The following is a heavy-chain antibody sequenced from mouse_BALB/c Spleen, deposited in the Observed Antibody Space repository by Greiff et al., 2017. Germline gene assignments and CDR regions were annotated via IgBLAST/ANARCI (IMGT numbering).Heavy chain of an antibody. CDR1: GYTFTSYW. Sequence: VQLQQSGAELAKPGASVKMSCKASGYTFTSYWMHWVKQRPGQGLEWIGYINPSTGYTEYNQKFKDKATLTADKSSSTAYMQLSSLTSEDSAVYYCARSMSPQDWYFDVWGAGTTVTVSS. CDR2: INPSTGYT. V-gene: IGHV1-7*01. J-gene: IGHJ1*01. CDR3: ARSMSPQDWYFDV.